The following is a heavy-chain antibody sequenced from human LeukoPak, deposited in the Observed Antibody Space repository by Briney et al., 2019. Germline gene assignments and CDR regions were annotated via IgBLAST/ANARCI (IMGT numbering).Heavy chain of an antibody. CDR1: GYSFTSYW. J-gene: IGHJ3*02. CDR2: IYPGDSDT. V-gene: IGHV5-51*01. CDR3: ARLPYIVGASADAFDI. Sequence: GESLKISCKGSGYSFTSYWIGWVRQMPGKGLEWMGIIYPGDSDTRYSPSFQGQVTISADKSISTAYLQWSSLKASDTAMYYCARLPYIVGASADAFDIWGQGTMVTVSS. D-gene: IGHD1-26*01.